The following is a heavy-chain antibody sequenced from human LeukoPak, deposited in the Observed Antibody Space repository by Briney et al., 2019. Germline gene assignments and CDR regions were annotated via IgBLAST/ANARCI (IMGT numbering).Heavy chain of an antibody. Sequence: SETLSLTCTVSGGSISSYYWSWIRQPPGKGLEWIGYIYTSGSTNYNPSLKGRVTISVDTSKNQFSLKLSSVTAADTAVYYCASIAARPPHYYYYYYMDVWGKGTTVTVSS. J-gene: IGHJ6*03. CDR2: IYTSGST. CDR1: GGSISSYY. CDR3: ASIAARPPHYYYYYYMDV. D-gene: IGHD6-6*01. V-gene: IGHV4-4*09.